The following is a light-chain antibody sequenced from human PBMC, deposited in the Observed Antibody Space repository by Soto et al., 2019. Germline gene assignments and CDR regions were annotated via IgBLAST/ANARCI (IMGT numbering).Light chain of an antibody. CDR2: EAS. CDR1: QSVSSY. Sequence: EIVLTQSPATLSLSPGERATLSCRASQSVSSYLDWYQQKPGQAPRLLIYEASKRATGIPVRFSGSGSGTDFSLTISSLEPEDFAVYYCQQRSNWPPYTFGQGTKLEIK. V-gene: IGKV3-11*01. J-gene: IGKJ2*01. CDR3: QQRSNWPPYT.